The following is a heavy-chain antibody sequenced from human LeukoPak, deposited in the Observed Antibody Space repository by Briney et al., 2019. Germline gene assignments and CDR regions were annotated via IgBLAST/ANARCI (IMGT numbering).Heavy chain of an antibody. J-gene: IGHJ6*03. D-gene: IGHD4-11*01. V-gene: IGHV1-46*02. CDR3: ARVAFSKYHYYMDV. CDR2: INPNSGGT. CDR1: GFTFNFYY. Sequence: GASVKVSCKASGFTFNFYYVHWVRQAPGQGLEWMGIINPNSGGTTYAQKFQGRVTVTSDTSTSTAYMELRSLKSDDTAVYFCARVAFSKYHYYMDVWGKGTTVTVSS.